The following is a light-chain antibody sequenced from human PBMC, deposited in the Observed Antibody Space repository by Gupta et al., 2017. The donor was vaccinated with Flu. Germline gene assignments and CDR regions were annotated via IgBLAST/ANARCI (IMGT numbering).Light chain of an antibody. CDR2: EVS. CDR1: SSDVGGYNY. Sequence: SALTQPASVSGSPGPSITISCTGTSSDVGGYNYVSWYQQHPGKAPKLMIYEVSNRPSGVSNRFSGSKSGNTASLTISRLQAEDEADYYCSSYTSSSTLRVFGGGTKLTVL. V-gene: IGLV2-14*01. J-gene: IGLJ2*01. CDR3: SSYTSSSTLRV.